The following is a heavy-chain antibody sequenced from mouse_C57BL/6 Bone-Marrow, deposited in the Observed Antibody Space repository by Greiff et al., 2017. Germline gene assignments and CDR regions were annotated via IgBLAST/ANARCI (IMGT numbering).Heavy chain of an antibody. CDR1: GYTFTSYD. V-gene: IGHV1-85*01. CDR2: IYPRDGRT. D-gene: IGHD1-1*01. J-gene: IGHJ1*03. Sequence: QVQLQQSGPELVKPGASVKLSCKASGYTFTSYDINWVQQRPGQGLEWIGWIYPRDGRTKYNEKFKGKATLTVDTSSSKAYMELHSLTSEDSAVYFCARWYYGSSPYWYFDVWGTGTTVTVSS. CDR3: ARWYYGSSPYWYFDV.